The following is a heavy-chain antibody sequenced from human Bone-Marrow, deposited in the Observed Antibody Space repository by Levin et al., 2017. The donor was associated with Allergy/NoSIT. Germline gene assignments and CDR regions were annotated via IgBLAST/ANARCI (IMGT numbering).Heavy chain of an antibody. V-gene: IGHV4-30-2*01. CDR3: ARSNVLLWFGELIPSWFDP. D-gene: IGHD3-10*01. CDR2: IYHSGST. CDR1: GGSISSGGYS. J-gene: IGHJ5*02. Sequence: SETLSLTCAVSGGSISSGGYSWSWIRQPPGKGLEWIGYIYHSGSTYYNPSLKSRVTISVDRSKNQFSLKLSSVTAADTAVYYCARSNVLLWFGELIPSWFDPWGQGTLVTVSS.